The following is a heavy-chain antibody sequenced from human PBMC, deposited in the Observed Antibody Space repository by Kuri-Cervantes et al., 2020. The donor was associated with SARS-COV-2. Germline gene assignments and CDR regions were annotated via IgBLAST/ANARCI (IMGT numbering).Heavy chain of an antibody. J-gene: IGHJ4*02. V-gene: IGHV3-30*02. CDR2: IWYDGSNK. CDR1: GFTFSSYG. Sequence: GESLKISCAASGFTFSSYGMHWVRQAPGKGLEWVAVIWYDGSNKYYADSVKGRFTISRDNSKNTLYLQMNSLRAEDTAVYYCAKGGYCSSTSCYLLDYWGQGTPVTVSS. CDR3: AKGGYCSSTSCYLLDY. D-gene: IGHD2-2*01.